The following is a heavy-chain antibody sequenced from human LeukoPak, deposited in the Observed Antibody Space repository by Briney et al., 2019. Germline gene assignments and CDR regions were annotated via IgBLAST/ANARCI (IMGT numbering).Heavy chain of an antibody. CDR3: TRDVTEYVGASAD. D-gene: IGHD1-26*01. V-gene: IGHV3-53*01. CDR2: IYSGGST. Sequence: GGSLRLSCAASGFTFSSNYMSWVRQAPGKGLEWVSVIYSGGSTYYADSVKGRFTIPRDNSKNTLYLQMNSLRAEDTAVYYCTRDVTEYVGASADWGQGTLVTVSS. J-gene: IGHJ4*02. CDR1: GFTFSSNY.